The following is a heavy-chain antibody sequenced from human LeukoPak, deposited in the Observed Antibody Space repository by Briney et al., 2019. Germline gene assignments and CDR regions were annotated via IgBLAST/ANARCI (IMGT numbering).Heavy chain of an antibody. CDR2: IYPGDSDT. CDR3: ARPRASSGYWEREAFDI. Sequence: GESLKISGKGSEYSFTSYWIGWVRQMPGKGLEWMGIIYPGDSDTRYSPSFQGQVTISADKSISTAYLQWSSLKASDTAMYYCARPRASSGYWEREAFDIWGQGTMVTVSS. V-gene: IGHV5-51*01. CDR1: EYSFTSYW. J-gene: IGHJ3*02. D-gene: IGHD3-3*01.